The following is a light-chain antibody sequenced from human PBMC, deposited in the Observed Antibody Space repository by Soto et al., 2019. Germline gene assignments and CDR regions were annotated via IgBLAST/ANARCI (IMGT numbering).Light chain of an antibody. Sequence: QSVLTQPPSASGSPGHSVTISCTGTSSDIGGYNFVSWYQQHPGKAPKLMIYDVNKRPSGVPDRFSGSKSGNTASLTVSGLQAEDEADYYCSSYVGSNHLDVTFGGGTQLTVL. CDR3: SSYVGSNHLDVT. J-gene: IGLJ2*01. V-gene: IGLV2-8*01. CDR2: DVN. CDR1: SSDIGGYNF.